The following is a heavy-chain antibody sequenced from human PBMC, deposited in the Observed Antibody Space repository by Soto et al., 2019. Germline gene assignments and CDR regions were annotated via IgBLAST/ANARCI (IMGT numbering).Heavy chain of an antibody. CDR3: ARDKKGVYCSGGSCLWDV. V-gene: IGHV4-31*03. CDR2: IYYSGST. D-gene: IGHD2-15*01. CDR1: GGSISSGGYY. Sequence: QVQLQESGPGLVKPSQTLSLTCTVSGGSISSGGYYWSWIRQHPGKGLEWIGYIYYSGSTYYNLSLKSRVTRSVDTSKNQFSLKLSSVTAADTAVYYCARDKKGVYCSGGSCLWDVWGQGTTVTVSS. J-gene: IGHJ6*02.